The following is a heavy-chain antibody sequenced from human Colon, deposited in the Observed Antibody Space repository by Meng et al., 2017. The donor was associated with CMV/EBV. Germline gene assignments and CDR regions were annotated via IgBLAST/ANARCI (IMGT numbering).Heavy chain of an antibody. J-gene: IGHJ6*02. V-gene: IGHV5-51*01. CDR2: IYPGDSDT. CDR3: ARRPSHYYGMDV. Sequence: KVSCKGSGYSFTSYWIAWVRQMPGKGLEWMGVIYPGDSDTRYSPSFQGQVTISADKSINTAYLQWSSLKASDTGVYYCARRPSHYYGMDVWGQGTTVTVSS. CDR1: GYSFTSYW.